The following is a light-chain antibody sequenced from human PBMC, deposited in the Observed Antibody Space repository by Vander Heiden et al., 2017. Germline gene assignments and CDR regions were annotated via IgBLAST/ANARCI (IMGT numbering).Light chain of an antibody. CDR2: AAS. J-gene: IGKJ2*01. CDR1: QSISTY. Sequence: DIQMTQSPSSLSASVGDRVTITCRASQSISTYLNWYQQNPGKAPKLLIYAASSLQSGVPSRFSGSGSGTDFTLTISSLQPEDFATYDCQQSYSTPPYTFGQGTTLEIK. V-gene: IGKV1-39*01. CDR3: QQSYSTPPYT.